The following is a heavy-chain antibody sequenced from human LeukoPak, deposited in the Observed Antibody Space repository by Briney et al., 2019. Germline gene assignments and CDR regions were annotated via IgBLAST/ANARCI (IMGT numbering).Heavy chain of an antibody. D-gene: IGHD2-21*02. J-gene: IGHJ4*02. CDR1: GFTFDDYA. CDR2: ISWNSGSI. Sequence: QPGGSLRLSCAASGFTFDDYAMHWVRQAPGKGLEWVSGISWNSGSIGYADSVKGRFTISRDNAKNSLYLQMNSLRAEDTALYYCAKGLHCGGDCRDYWGQGTLVTVSS. CDR3: AKGLHCGGDCRDY. V-gene: IGHV3-9*01.